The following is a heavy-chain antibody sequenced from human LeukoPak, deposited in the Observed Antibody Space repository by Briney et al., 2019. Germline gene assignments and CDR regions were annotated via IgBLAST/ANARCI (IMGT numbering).Heavy chain of an antibody. CDR2: IIPIFGTA. CDR1: GGTFSSYA. D-gene: IGHD2-2*01. Sequence: SVKVSCKASGGTFSSYAISWVRQAPGQGLEWMGGIIPIFGTANYAQKFQGRVTITTDESTSTAYMELSSLRSEDTAVYYCARDPVGGRGYQLLGTDYWGQGTLVTVSS. J-gene: IGHJ4*02. CDR3: ARDPVGGRGYQLLGTDY. V-gene: IGHV1-69*05.